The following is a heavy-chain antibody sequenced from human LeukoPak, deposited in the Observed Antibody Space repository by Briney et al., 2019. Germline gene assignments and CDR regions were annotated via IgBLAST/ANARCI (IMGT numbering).Heavy chain of an antibody. J-gene: IGHJ4*02. CDR3: ARDSRGGYCSSTSCYGFDY. CDR1: GGTFSSYA. Sequence: ASVKVSCKASGGTFSSYAISWVRQAPGQGLEWMGGIVPIFGTANYAQKFQGRVTITTDESTSKAYMELSSLRSEDTAVYYCARDSRGGYCSSTSCYGFDYWGQGTLVTVSS. D-gene: IGHD2-2*01. CDR2: IVPIFGTA. V-gene: IGHV1-69*05.